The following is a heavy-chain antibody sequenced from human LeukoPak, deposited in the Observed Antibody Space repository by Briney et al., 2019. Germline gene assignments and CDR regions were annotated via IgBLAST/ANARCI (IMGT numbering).Heavy chain of an antibody. D-gene: IGHD2-2*01. CDR2: INHSGST. Sequence: SETLSLTCAVYGGSFSGYYWSWIRQPPGKGLEWIGEINHSGSTNYNPSLKSRVTISVNTSKNQFSLKLSSVTAADTAVYYCARGNRGSGCSSTSCSPDFDYWGQGTLVTVSS. V-gene: IGHV4-34*01. J-gene: IGHJ4*02. CDR3: ARGNRGSGCSSTSCSPDFDY. CDR1: GGSFSGYY.